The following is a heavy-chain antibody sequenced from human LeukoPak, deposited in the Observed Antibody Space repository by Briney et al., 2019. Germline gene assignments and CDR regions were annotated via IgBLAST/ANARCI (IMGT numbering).Heavy chain of an antibody. CDR1: GFTFGSCE. J-gene: IGHJ4*02. CDR2: ISSSGSTI. V-gene: IGHV3-48*03. Sequence: GGSLRLSCAASGFTFGSCEMNWVRRAPGKGLEWVSYISSSGSTIYYADSVKGRFTISRDNAKNSLYLQTNSLRAEDTAVYYCARDTLGEGEDANYAVYYFDYWGQGTVVTVSS. D-gene: IGHD4/OR15-4a*01. CDR3: ARDTLGEGEDANYAVYYFDY.